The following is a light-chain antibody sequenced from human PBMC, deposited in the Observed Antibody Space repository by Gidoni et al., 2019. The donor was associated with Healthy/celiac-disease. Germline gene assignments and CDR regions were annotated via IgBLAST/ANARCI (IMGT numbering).Light chain of an antibody. J-gene: IGKJ4*01. V-gene: IGKV1-9*01. Sequence: DIQLTQSPSFLSASVGDRVTITCWASQGISSYLAWYQQKPGKAPKLLIYAASTLQSGVPSRFSGSGSGTEFTLTISSLQPEAFATYYCQQLNSYLLTFGGGTKVEIK. CDR2: AAS. CDR3: QQLNSYLLT. CDR1: QGISSY.